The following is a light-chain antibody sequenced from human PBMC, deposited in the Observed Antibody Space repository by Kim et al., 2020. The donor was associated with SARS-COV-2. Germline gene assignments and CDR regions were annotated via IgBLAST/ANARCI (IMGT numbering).Light chain of an antibody. CDR2: DAT. Sequence: IRLTQSPSTLSASVGDRVSITCRASQSVDRWVAWYQQTPGRAPKLLIYDATDVKSGVPSMFSGRGSGTVFTLTITSLQPDDFGTYYCQQYSTHSYTLGQGTKLEI. CDR3: QQYSTHSYT. CDR1: QSVDRW. V-gene: IGKV1-5*01. J-gene: IGKJ2*01.